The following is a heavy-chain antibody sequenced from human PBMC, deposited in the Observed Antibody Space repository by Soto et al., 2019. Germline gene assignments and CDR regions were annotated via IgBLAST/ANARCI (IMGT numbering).Heavy chain of an antibody. CDR2: IYYSGST. CDR1: GGSLSSGTYY. D-gene: IGHD3-22*01. J-gene: IGHJ3*02. V-gene: IGHV4-61*01. CDR3: AGSYYYDSSGSPKGEADAFDI. Sequence: PSETLSLTCTVSGGSLSSGTYYWSWIRQPPVKGLEYIGFIYYSGSTNYNPSLRSRVTISIDTSKNQFSLKLSSVTAADTAVYYCAGSYYYDSSGSPKGEADAFDIWGQGTMVTVSS.